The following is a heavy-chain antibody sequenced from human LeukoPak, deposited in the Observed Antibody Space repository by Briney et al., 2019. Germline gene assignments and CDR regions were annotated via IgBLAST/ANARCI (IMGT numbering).Heavy chain of an antibody. CDR2: MNPNSGNT. J-gene: IGHJ5*02. D-gene: IGHD3-16*02. Sequence: ASVKVSCEASGYTFTSYDINWVRQATGQGLEWMGWMNPNSGNTGYAQKFQGRVTMTRNTSISTAYMELSSLRSEDTAVYYCSTDMITFGAVIPFDPWGQGTLVTVSS. V-gene: IGHV1-8*01. CDR3: STDMITFGAVIPFDP. CDR1: GYTFTSYD.